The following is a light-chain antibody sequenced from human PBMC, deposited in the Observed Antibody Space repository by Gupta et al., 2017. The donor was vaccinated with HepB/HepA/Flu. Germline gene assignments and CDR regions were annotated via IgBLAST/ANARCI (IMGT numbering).Light chain of an antibody. CDR1: SSDVGGYNY. CDR2: DVS. V-gene: IGLV2-14*01. J-gene: IGLJ2*01. CDR3: SSYTSSSTPYVV. Sequence: QSALTQPASVSGSPGPSITISCTGTSSDVGGYNYVSWYQQHPGKAPKLMIYDVSNRPSGVSNRFSSSKSGNTASLTISGLQAEDEADYYCSSYTSSSTPYVVFGGGTKLTVL.